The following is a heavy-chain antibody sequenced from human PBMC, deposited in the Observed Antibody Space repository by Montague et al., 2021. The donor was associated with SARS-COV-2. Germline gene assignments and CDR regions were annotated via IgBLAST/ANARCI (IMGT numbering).Heavy chain of an antibody. V-gene: IGHV4-4*07. D-gene: IGHD2/OR15-2a*01. CDR1: GDSITSYGDSIGGYF. CDR3: ARDAYYFGPGPENNGAFDP. Sequence: SETLYLTCSVSGDSITSYGDSIGGYFWSWIRQPAGKGLEWIGRIYANGNFDYNPSLNSRVSMSMDTSKQEFSMRLISVTAADTAVYYCARDAYYFGPGPENNGAFDPWGQGILVTVSS. CDR2: IYANGNF. J-gene: IGHJ5*02.